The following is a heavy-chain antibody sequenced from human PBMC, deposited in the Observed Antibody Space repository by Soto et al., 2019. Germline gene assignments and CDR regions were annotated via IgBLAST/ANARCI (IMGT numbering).Heavy chain of an antibody. D-gene: IGHD6-25*01. Sequence: QVQLQESGPGLVKPSQTLSLTCTVSGGSISSGDYYWSWIRQPPGKGLEWIGYIYYSGSTYYNPSPKSRVTISVDTSKKQFSLKLSSVTAADPAVYYCARVSVPYYYYGMDVWGQGTTVTVSS. J-gene: IGHJ6*02. V-gene: IGHV4-30-4*01. CDR3: ARVSVPYYYYGMDV. CDR1: GGSISSGDYY. CDR2: IYYSGST.